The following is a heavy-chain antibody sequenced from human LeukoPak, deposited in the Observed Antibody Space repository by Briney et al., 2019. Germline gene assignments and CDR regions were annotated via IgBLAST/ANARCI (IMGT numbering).Heavy chain of an antibody. CDR1: GYTFTSYA. J-gene: IGHJ4*02. CDR2: INAGNGNT. D-gene: IGHD6-13*01. V-gene: IGHV1-3*01. CDR3: ARDRGYSSSWYRGFDY. Sequence: ASVKVSCKASGYTFTSYAMHWVRQAPGQRLEWMGWINAGNGNTKYSQKFQGRVTITRDTSASTAYMELSSLRSEDTAVYYCARDRGYSSSWYRGFDYWGQGTLVTVSS.